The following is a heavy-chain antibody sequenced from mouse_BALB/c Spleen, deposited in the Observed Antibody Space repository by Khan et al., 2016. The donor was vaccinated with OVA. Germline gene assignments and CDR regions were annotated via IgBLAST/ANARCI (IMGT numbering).Heavy chain of an antibody. J-gene: IGHJ3*01. CDR2: IWSDGST. V-gene: IGHV2-2*01. CDR3: ARNSYRYDFTY. Sequence: QVQLKQSGPGLVQPSQSLSITCTVSGFSLITYGVHWVRQSPGKGLEWLGVIWSDGSTDYNAAFISRLSITKDNSKSQVFFKMNSLQADDTPIYXCARNSYRYDFTYWGRGTLVTVSA. D-gene: IGHD2-12*01. CDR1: GFSLITYG.